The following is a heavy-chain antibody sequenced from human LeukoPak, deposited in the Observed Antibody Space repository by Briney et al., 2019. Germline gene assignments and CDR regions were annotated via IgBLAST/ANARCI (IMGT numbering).Heavy chain of an antibody. CDR2: ISNDGSNE. CDR3: ARAQISIISSGQYLDV. V-gene: IGHV3-30-3*01. Sequence: GKSLRLPCVASGFSFREYPIHWVRQAPGKGLEWVAVISNDGSNEYDAEFVKGRFTMSRDNSKNTVFLDMNNLRTEDTAVYYCARAQISIISSGQYLDVWGQGTLVTVSS. CDR1: GFSFREYP. J-gene: IGHJ3*01. D-gene: IGHD3-9*01.